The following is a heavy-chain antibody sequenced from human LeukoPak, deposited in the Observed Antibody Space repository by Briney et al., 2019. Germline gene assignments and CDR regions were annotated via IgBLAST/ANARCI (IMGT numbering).Heavy chain of an antibody. CDR2: ISWNSGSI. CDR1: GFTLSSYA. Sequence: SLRLSCAASGFTLSSYAMSWVRQAPGKGLEWVSGISWNSGSIGYADSVKGRFTISRDNAKNSLYLQMNSLRAEDTALYYCAKDLSIAVAGTGAFDIWGQGTMVTVSS. V-gene: IGHV3-9*01. D-gene: IGHD6-19*01. J-gene: IGHJ3*02. CDR3: AKDLSIAVAGTGAFDI.